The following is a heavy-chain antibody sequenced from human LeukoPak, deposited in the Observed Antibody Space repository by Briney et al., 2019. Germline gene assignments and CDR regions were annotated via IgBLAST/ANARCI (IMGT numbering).Heavy chain of an antibody. D-gene: IGHD3-22*01. V-gene: IGHV1-18*01. J-gene: IGHJ3*02. CDR2: ISDYNGNT. Sequence: ASVKVSCKASGYTFTSNDFRWVRQAPGQGLEWMRWISDYNGNTNYAQKLQGRVTMTTETSTTTAYMELRSLRSDDTAVYYCARHRLHRLYYDSSGYYHDAFDIWGQGTMVTVSS. CDR3: ARHRLHRLYYDSSGYYHDAFDI. CDR1: GYTFTSND.